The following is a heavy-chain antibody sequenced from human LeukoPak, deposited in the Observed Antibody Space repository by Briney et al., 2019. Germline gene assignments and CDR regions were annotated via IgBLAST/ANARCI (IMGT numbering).Heavy chain of an antibody. J-gene: IGHJ4*02. CDR2: IYYSGST. Sequence: SETLSLTCTVSGGSISSSSYYWGWIRQPPGKGLEWIGSIYYSGSTYYSPSLTSRVTISVDTSKNQFSLKLSSVTAADTAVYYCASGYYYAPGSSFDYWGQGTLVTVSS. CDR1: GGSISSSSYY. D-gene: IGHD3-22*01. CDR3: ASGYYYAPGSSFDY. V-gene: IGHV4-39*07.